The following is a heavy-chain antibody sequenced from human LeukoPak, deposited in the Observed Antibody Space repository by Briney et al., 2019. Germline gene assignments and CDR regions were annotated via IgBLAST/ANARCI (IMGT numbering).Heavy chain of an antibody. J-gene: IGHJ3*02. D-gene: IGHD3-22*01. CDR3: ASGQYYYDSRGAFDI. Sequence: ASVKVSCKASGYTFTSYAMHWVRQAPGQRLEWMGWINAGNGNTKYPQKFQGRVTITRDTSASTAYMELSSLRSEDTAVYYCASGQYYYDSRGAFDIWGQGTMVTVSS. CDR1: GYTFTSYA. V-gene: IGHV1-3*01. CDR2: INAGNGNT.